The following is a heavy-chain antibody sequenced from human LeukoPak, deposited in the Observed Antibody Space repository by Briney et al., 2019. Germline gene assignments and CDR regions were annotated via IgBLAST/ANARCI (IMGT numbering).Heavy chain of an antibody. Sequence: GGSLRLSCAASGFTFSSYEMNWVRQAPGKGLEWVSYISSSGSTIYYADSVKGRFTISRDNAKSSLYLQMNSLRAEDTAVYYCARAYGSRGYDYWGQGTLVTVSS. CDR1: GFTFSSYE. D-gene: IGHD3-10*01. V-gene: IGHV3-48*03. CDR2: ISSSGSTI. J-gene: IGHJ4*02. CDR3: ARAYGSRGYDY.